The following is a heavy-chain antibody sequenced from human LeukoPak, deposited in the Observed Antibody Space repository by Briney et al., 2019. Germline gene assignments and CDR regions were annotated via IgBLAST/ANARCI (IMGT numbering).Heavy chain of an antibody. CDR3: ARGDGSGRELDY. D-gene: IGHD3-10*01. Sequence: SETLSLTCTVSGGSISSYYWSWIRQPPGKGLEWIGYIYYSGSTNYNPSLKSRVTISVDTSKNQFSLKLSFVTAADTAVYYCARGDGSGRELDYWGQGTLVTVSS. CDR2: IYYSGST. V-gene: IGHV4-59*01. CDR1: GGSISSYY. J-gene: IGHJ4*02.